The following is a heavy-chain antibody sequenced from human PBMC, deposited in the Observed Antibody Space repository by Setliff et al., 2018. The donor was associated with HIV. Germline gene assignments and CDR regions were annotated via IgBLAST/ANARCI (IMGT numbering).Heavy chain of an antibody. CDR3: ARGADYYDSSGYRGGGLYYMDV. J-gene: IGHJ6*03. CDR1: GYTFTGYY. V-gene: IGHV1-2*02. Sequence: ASVKVSCKASGYTFTGYYMHWVRQAPGQGLEWMGWINPNSSGTNYAQKFQGRVTMTRDTSISTAYMELSRLRSDDTAVYYCARGADYYDSSGYRGGGLYYMDVWGKGTTVTVSS. CDR2: INPNSSGT. D-gene: IGHD3-22*01.